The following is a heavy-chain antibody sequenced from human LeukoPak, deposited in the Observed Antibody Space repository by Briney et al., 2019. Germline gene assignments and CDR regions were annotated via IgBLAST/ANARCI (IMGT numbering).Heavy chain of an antibody. D-gene: IGHD3-22*01. Sequence: PGGSLRLSCAASGFTFSSYSMNWVRQAPGKGLEWVSSISSSSSYIYYADSVKGRFTISRDNAKNSLYLQMNSLRAEDTAVYYCARDGYYYDSSGYYGAFDIWGQGTMVTVSS. V-gene: IGHV3-21*01. CDR1: GFTFSSYS. CDR3: ARDGYYYDSSGYYGAFDI. CDR2: ISSSSSYI. J-gene: IGHJ3*02.